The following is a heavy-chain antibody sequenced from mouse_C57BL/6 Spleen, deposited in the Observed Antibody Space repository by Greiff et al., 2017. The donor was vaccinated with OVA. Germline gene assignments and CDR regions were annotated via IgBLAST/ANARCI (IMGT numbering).Heavy chain of an antibody. CDR2: IYPGDGDT. Sequence: QVQLQQSGPELVKPGASVKISCKASGYAFSSSWMNWVKQRPGKGLEWIGRIYPGDGDTNYNGKFKGKATLTADKSSSTAYMQLSSLTYEDSAVYFCARAPGYNYPFDGWGQGTTLTVSS. CDR3: ARAPGYNYPFDG. CDR1: GYAFSSSW. D-gene: IGHD1-3*01. J-gene: IGHJ2*01. V-gene: IGHV1-82*01.